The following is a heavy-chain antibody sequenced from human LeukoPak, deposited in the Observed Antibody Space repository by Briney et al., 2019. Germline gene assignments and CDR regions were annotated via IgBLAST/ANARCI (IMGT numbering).Heavy chain of an antibody. D-gene: IGHD6-6*01. CDR2: INPRVGKT. Sequence: ASVKVSCKASGYTFIDYYLHWVRQAPGQGLEWVGWINPRVGKTDYAQRFQGRVTMTRDTSINTVYMEFSSLRSDDTAVYYCARDSIAEPHCYDHWGQGTLVTVSS. V-gene: IGHV1-2*02. CDR3: ARDSIAEPHCYDH. J-gene: IGHJ4*02. CDR1: GYTFIDYY.